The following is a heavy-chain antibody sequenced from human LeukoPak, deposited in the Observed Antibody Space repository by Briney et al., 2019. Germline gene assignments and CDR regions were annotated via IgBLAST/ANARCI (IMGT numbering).Heavy chain of an antibody. V-gene: IGHV1-69*06. D-gene: IGHD3-10*01. CDR1: GGTFSSYA. CDR2: IIPIFGTA. Sequence: GASVKVSCKASGGTFSSYAISWVRQAPGQGLEWMGGIIPIFGTANYARKFQGRVTITADKSTSTAYMELSSLRSEDTAVYYCAREFVSGYMDVWGKGTTVTVSS. CDR3: AREFVSGYMDV. J-gene: IGHJ6*03.